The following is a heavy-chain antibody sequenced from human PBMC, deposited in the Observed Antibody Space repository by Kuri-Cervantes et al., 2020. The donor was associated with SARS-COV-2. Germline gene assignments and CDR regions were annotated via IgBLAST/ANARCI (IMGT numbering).Heavy chain of an antibody. V-gene: IGHV4-39*01. CDR3: ARHLIRITMIVVVITDNWFDP. D-gene: IGHD3-22*01. CDR2: IYYSGST. J-gene: IGHJ5*02. CDR1: GGSISSSSYY. Sequence: GSLRLSCTVSGGSISSSSYYWGGIGKPPGKGLEWIGSIYYSGSTYYNPSLKSRVTISVDTSKNQFSLKLSSVTAADTAVYYCARHLIRITMIVVVITDNWFDPWGQGTLVTVSS.